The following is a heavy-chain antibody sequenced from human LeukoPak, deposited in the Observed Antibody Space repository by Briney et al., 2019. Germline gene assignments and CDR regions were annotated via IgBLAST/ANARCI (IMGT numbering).Heavy chain of an antibody. CDR3: AKVYSGSYYALDY. CDR1: GFTVSNNY. D-gene: IGHD1-26*01. CDR2: ISGSGSST. J-gene: IGHJ4*02. Sequence: PGGSLRLSCATSGFTVSNNYMSWVRQAPGKGLEWVSAISGSGSSTYYADSVKGRFTISRDNSKNTLYLQMNSLRAEDTAVYYCAKVYSGSYYALDYWGQGTLVTVSS. V-gene: IGHV3-23*01.